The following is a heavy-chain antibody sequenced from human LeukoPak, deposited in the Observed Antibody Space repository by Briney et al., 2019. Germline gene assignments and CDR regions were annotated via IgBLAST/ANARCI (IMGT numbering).Heavy chain of an antibody. CDR1: GFTSSDYV. CDR3: ARFEGYSSSWYNHWFDP. J-gene: IGHJ5*02. Sequence: GGSLRLSCAASGFTSSDYVMHWVRQAPGKGLEWVAAFSHDGINRYYADSVKGRFTISRDNSKNTLFPQMNSLRPEDTAVYYCARFEGYSSSWYNHWFDPWGQGTLVTVSS. CDR2: FSHDGINR. D-gene: IGHD6-13*01. V-gene: IGHV3-30*03.